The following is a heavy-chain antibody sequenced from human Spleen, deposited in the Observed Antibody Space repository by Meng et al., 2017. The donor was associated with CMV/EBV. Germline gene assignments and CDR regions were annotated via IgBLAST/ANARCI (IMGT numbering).Heavy chain of an antibody. CDR1: GFTFSDYY. CDR3: ARASIAARPMDY. D-gene: IGHD6-6*01. Sequence: GGSLRLSCAASGFTFSDYYMSWIRHAPGKGLEWVSYISSSGSTIYYADSVKGRFTISRDNAKNSLYLQMNSLRAEDTAVYYCARASIAARPMDYWGQGTLVTVSS. J-gene: IGHJ4*02. CDR2: ISSSGSTI. V-gene: IGHV3-11*04.